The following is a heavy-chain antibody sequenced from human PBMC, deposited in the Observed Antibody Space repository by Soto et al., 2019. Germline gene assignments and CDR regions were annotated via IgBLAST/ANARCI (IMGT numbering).Heavy chain of an antibody. CDR2: VFYSGTT. CDR1: GGSMTDYY. V-gene: IGHV4-59*01. Sequence: SETLSLTCLVSGGSMTDYYWSWIRQAPGKGLEWIGFVFYSGTTNYNPSLKSRVTLSIDTSKNEFSLTLTSVTAADTAVYYCASRHDYLEPWGQGTLVIFSS. CDR3: ASRHDYLEP. D-gene: IGHD4-17*01. J-gene: IGHJ4*02.